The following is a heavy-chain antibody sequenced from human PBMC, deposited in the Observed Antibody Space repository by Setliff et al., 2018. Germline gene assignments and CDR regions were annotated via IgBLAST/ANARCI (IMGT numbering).Heavy chain of an antibody. CDR3: ARALASAGTVCFDY. J-gene: IGHJ4*02. V-gene: IGHV5-51*01. CDR2: IYPGDSDT. CDR1: GYSLTSYW. D-gene: IGHD6-13*01. Sequence: PGESLKISCKGSGYSLTSYWIGWVRQVPGKGLEWMGIIYPGDSDTRYSPSFEGQVTISAGRSISTAYLQWSSLKASDTAMYYCARALASAGTVCFDYWGQGTLVTVSS.